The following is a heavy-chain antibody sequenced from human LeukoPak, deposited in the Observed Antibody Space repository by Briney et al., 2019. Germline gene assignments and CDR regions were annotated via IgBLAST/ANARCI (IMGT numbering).Heavy chain of an antibody. J-gene: IGHJ4*02. CDR1: GFTVSSNY. D-gene: IGHD1-26*01. CDR3: ARARVGATPPHFYFDY. CDR2: IKQDGSEK. V-gene: IGHV3-7*01. Sequence: QPGGSLRLSCAASGFTVSSNYMSWVRQAPGKGLEWVANIKQDGSEKYYVDSVKGRFTISRDNAKNSLYLQMNSLRAEDTAVYYCARARVGATPPHFYFDYWGQGTLVTVSS.